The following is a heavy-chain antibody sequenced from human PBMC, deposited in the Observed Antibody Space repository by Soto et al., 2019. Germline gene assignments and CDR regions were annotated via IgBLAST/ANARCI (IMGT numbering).Heavy chain of an antibody. J-gene: IGHJ4*02. Sequence: VQLVQSGAEVKESGASVKVSCKASGYTFINYGVAWVRRAPGQGPEWMGWISGSNGDTKYAQNLQNRVSLTTDTSTNTAYMELRSLIPDETAIYFCGRGGLAVSGTYDYWGQGTLVTVSS. CDR3: GRGGLAVSGTYDY. D-gene: IGHD6-19*01. CDR2: ISGSNGDT. CDR1: GYTFINYG. V-gene: IGHV1-18*01.